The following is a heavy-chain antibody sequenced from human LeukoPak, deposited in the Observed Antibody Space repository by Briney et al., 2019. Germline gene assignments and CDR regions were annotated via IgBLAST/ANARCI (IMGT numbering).Heavy chain of an antibody. D-gene: IGHD1-26*01. J-gene: IGHJ6*03. CDR3: ARVVVGAANHLPYYMDV. Sequence: SETLSLTCTVSGGSISSYYWGWIRQPPGKGLEWIGSIYYSGSTYYNPSLKSRVTISVDTSENQFSLKLSSVTAADTAVYYCARVVVGAANHLPYYMDVWGKGTTVTVSS. V-gene: IGHV4-39*07. CDR2: IYYSGST. CDR1: GGSISSYY.